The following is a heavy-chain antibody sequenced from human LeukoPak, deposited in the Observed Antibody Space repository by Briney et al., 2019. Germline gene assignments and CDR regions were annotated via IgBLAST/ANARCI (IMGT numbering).Heavy chain of an antibody. J-gene: IGHJ6*03. CDR2: MNPNSGNT. CDR3: ARASGSWFYYYYYYMDV. V-gene: IGHV1-8*01. Sequence: ASVKVSCKASGYTFTSYDINWVRQATGQGLEWMGWMNPNSGNTGYAQKFQGRVTMTRNTSISTAYMELSSLRSEDTAVYYCARASGSWFYYYYYYMDVWGKGTTVTVSS. D-gene: IGHD6-13*01. CDR1: GYTFTSYD.